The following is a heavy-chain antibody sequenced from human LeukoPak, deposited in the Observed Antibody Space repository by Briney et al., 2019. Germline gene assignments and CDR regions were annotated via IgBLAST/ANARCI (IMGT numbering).Heavy chain of an antibody. J-gene: IGHJ4*02. D-gene: IGHD3-22*01. Sequence: PSETLSLTCTVSGGSIRSSYYYWGWIRQPPGKGLEWIGSIYDSGSTYYNPSLKSRVTISVDTSKNQFSLKLSSVTAADTAVYYCARVFIQDDSSGYYYQSVPFPKVYYFDYWDQGTLVTVSS. V-gene: IGHV4-39*07. CDR3: ARVFIQDDSSGYYYQSVPFPKVYYFDY. CDR2: IYDSGST. CDR1: GGSIRSSYYY.